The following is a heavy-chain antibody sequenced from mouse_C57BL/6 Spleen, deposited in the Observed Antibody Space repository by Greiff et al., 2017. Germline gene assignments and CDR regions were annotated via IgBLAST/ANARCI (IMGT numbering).Heavy chain of an antibody. CDR1: GYTFTSYW. CDR2: IDPSDSET. V-gene: IGHV1-52*01. J-gene: IGHJ2*01. D-gene: IGHD4-1*01. CDR3: ARRGLGGYFDY. Sequence: VQLQQPGAELVRPGSSVKLSCKASGYTFTSYWMHWVKQRPIQGLEWIGNIDPSDSETPYNQKFKDKATLTVDKSSSTAYMQLSSLTSEDSAVYYCARRGLGGYFDYWGQGTTLTVSS.